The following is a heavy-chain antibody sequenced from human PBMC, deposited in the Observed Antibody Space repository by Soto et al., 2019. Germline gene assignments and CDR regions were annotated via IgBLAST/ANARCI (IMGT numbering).Heavy chain of an antibody. CDR2: VNAGDGDT. CDR3: TREGRYGDYVDF. V-gene: IGHV1-3*01. J-gene: IGHJ4*02. CDR1: GYAFTSYT. D-gene: IGHD4-17*01. Sequence: QVQLVQSGAEVKKPGASVKVSCKASGYAFTSYTLHWVRQAPGQRLEWMGWVNAGDGDTKYSQKFQGRVTITRDTSATTAYMNLISLRSEDTAVYYCTREGRYGDYVDFWGQGTLVTVSS.